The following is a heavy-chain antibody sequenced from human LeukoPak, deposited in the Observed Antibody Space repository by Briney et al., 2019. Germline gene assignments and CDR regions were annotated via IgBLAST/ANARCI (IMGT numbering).Heavy chain of an antibody. CDR1: GFTFSSYA. Sequence: PGGSLRLSCAASGFTFSSYAMSWVRQAPGKGLEWVAHIKQDGSEKYYVDSVKGRFTISRDNAKNSLYLQMNSLRAEDTAVYYCASKSYSSGWYSPYYFDYWGQGTLVTVSS. D-gene: IGHD6-19*01. CDR2: IKQDGSEK. V-gene: IGHV3-7*01. J-gene: IGHJ4*02. CDR3: ASKSYSSGWYSPYYFDY.